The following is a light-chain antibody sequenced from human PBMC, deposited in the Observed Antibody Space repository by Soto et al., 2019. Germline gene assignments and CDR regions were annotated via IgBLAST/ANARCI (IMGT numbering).Light chain of an antibody. CDR3: QEYNSAPEA. J-gene: IGKJ1*01. V-gene: IGKV1-27*01. Sequence: DIQMTQSPSSLSASVGDRVTITCRASQGISNYLAWYQQPPGKFPRLLIYAASTLQSGVPSRFSGSGSGTDFTLTISILQPEDVATYYCQEYNSAPEAFGQGTKAEIK. CDR2: AAS. CDR1: QGISNY.